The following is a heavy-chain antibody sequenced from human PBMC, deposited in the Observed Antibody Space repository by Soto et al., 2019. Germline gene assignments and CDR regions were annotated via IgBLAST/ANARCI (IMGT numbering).Heavy chain of an antibody. Sequence: PSETLSLTCTVSGGSISSYYWSWIRQPPGKGLEWIAYIYYSGSTNYNPSLKSRVTISVDTSKNQFSLKLSSVTAADTAVYYCARGDGSVTAGYYYYGMDVWGQGTTVTVS. CDR2: IYYSGST. D-gene: IGHD1-26*01. V-gene: IGHV4-59*01. CDR1: GGSISSYY. J-gene: IGHJ6*02. CDR3: ARGDGSVTAGYYYYGMDV.